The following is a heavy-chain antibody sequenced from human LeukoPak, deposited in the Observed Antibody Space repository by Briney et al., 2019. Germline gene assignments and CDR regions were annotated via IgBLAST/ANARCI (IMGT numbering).Heavy chain of an antibody. CDR3: ARDRAFKAFDY. CDR2: ITPNASET. CDR1: GFTFTTSW. Sequence: GGSLRLSCSASGFTFTTSWMNWVRQAPGKGLEWVASITPNASETYYVDSVRGRFTISRDDDKNSVYLQMNSLRAEDTAVYFCARDRAFKAFDYWGQGNLVSVSS. V-gene: IGHV3-7*01. J-gene: IGHJ4*02.